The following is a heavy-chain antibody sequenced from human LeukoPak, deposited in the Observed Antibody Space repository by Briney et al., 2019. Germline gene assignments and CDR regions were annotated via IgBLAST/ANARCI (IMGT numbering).Heavy chain of an antibody. CDR2: IYYSGST. D-gene: IGHD3-10*01. J-gene: IGHJ3*02. CDR1: GGSISSYY. CDR3: ARDSMVRGPPDAFDI. Sequence: SETLSLTCTVSGGSISSYYWSWIRQPPGKGLEWIGYIYYSGSTNYNPSLKSRVTISVDTSKNQFSLKLSSVTAADTAVYYCARDSMVRGPPDAFDIWGQGTMVTVSS. V-gene: IGHV4-59*01.